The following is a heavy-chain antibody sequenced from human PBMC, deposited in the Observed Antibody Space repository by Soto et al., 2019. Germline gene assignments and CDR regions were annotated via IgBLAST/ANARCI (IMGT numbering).Heavy chain of an antibody. CDR2: ISGSGGST. D-gene: IGHD2-2*01. CDR3: AKGGLVVPAASDYYYYGMDV. Sequence: GGSLRLSCAASGFTFSSYAMSWVRQAPGKGLEWVSAISGSGGSTYYADSVKGRFTISRDNSKNTLYLQMNSLRAEDTAVYYCAKGGLVVPAASDYYYYGMDVWGQGTTVTVSS. CDR1: GFTFSSYA. V-gene: IGHV3-23*01. J-gene: IGHJ6*02.